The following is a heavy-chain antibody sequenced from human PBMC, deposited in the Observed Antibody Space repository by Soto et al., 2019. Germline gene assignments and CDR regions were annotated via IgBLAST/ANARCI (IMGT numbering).Heavy chain of an antibody. D-gene: IGHD4-17*01. V-gene: IGHV4-31*03. CDR2: IYYSGST. J-gene: IGHJ4*02. Sequence: SSETLSLTCTVSGGSISSGGYYLSWIRQHPGKGLEWIGYIYYSGSTYYNPSLKSRVTISVDTSKNQFSLKLSSVTAADTAVYYCARSPIDDYDLGLVYFDYWGQGTLVTVSS. CDR3: ARSPIDDYDLGLVYFDY. CDR1: GGSISSGGYY.